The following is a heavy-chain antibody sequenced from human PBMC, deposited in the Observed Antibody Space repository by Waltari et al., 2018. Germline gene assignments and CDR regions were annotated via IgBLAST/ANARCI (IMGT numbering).Heavy chain of an antibody. V-gene: IGHV3-7*04. CDR1: GSSLRNEW. CDR3: ARDWEGERPNFDY. D-gene: IGHD1-26*01. CDR2: IKQDGNKK. Sequence: EVQLVESGGGLVEPGGSLRLSCVASGSSLRNEWMSWVRQAPGKGLEWVADIKQDGNKKYYVGSVKGRFTISRDNAKNSVYLQMNSLRPEDTAVYYCARDWEGERPNFDYWGQGTLVTVSS. J-gene: IGHJ4*02.